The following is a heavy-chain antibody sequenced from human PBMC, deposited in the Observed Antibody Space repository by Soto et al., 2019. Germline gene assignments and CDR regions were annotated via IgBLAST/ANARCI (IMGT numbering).Heavy chain of an antibody. V-gene: IGHV4-4*02. CDR1: GGSISSSNW. CDR3: ARSPDSSGYYPRRYYYGMDV. CDR2: IYHSGST. D-gene: IGHD3-22*01. J-gene: IGHJ6*02. Sequence: SETLSLTCAVFGGSISSSNWWSWVRQPPGKGLEWIGEIYHSGSTNYNPSLKSRVTISVDKSKNQFSLKLSSVTAADTAVYYCARSPDSSGYYPRRYYYGMDVWGQGTTVTVSS.